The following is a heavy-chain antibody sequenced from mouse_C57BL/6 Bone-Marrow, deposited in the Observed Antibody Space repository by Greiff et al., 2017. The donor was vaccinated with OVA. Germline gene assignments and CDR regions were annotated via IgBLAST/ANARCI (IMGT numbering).Heavy chain of an antibody. CDR1: GFTFSDYG. Sequence: EVKLQESGAGLVQPGASLKLSCAASGFTFSDYGMAWVRQAPRQGLEWVAFISNLAYSIYYADTVTGRFTISIEHAKNTLYLEMSSLRSEDTAMYYCARIYYGNYWFAYWGQGTLVTVSA. V-gene: IGHV5-15*01. CDR2: ISNLAYSI. D-gene: IGHD2-1*01. J-gene: IGHJ3*01. CDR3: ARIYYGNYWFAY.